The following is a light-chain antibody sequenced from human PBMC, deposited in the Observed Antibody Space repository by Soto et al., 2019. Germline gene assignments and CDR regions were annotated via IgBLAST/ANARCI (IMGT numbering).Light chain of an antibody. V-gene: IGLV2-8*01. CDR3: SSYAGSNNFEKV. Sequence: QSALTQPPSASGSPGQSVTISCTGTSSDVGGYNYVSWYQQHPGKVPKLMIYEVSKPPSGVPDRFSGSKSGNTASLTVSGLQAEDEADYYCSSYAGSNNFEKVFGGGTKLTVL. CDR1: SSDVGGYNY. CDR2: EVS. J-gene: IGLJ2*01.